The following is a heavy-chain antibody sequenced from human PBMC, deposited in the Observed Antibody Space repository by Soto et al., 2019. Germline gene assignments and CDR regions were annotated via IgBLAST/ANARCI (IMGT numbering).Heavy chain of an antibody. Sequence: QVQLVQSGAEVKKPGSSVKVSCQASGGTFNNFAFTWVRQAPGQGLEWLGGIMPVFHTTNIAQTFQDRITVTADDFTTTVYMEMTSLRYDDTAVHYCATATISPVSATLYHYGMDVWGQWTTVTVSS. CDR2: IMPVFHTT. CDR3: ATATISPVSATLYHYGMDV. CDR1: GGTFNNFA. V-gene: IGHV1-69*01. J-gene: IGHJ6*02. D-gene: IGHD6-25*01.